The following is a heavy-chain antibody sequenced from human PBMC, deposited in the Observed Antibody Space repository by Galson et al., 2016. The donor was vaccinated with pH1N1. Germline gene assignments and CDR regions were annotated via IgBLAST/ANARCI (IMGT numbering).Heavy chain of an antibody. CDR3: AKLSSTSGWYNGWYFAL. Sequence: SVKVSCKVSGNTLTDLSIHWVRRAPGKGLEWMGGFYPEDGETLYTQRLPQRFQGRLTVTKDTSTDTAYLALSSLRPEDTAIYYCAKLSSTSGWYNGWYFALWGLGTLVTVSS. CDR1: GNTLTDLS. J-gene: IGHJ2*01. CDR2: FYPEDGET. V-gene: IGHV1-24*01. D-gene: IGHD6-13*01.